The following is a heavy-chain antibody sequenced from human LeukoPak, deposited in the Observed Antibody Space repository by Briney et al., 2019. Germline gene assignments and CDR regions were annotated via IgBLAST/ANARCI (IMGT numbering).Heavy chain of an antibody. CDR3: ETWIRRSAGDTGDR. CDR2: IKNDGSEE. D-gene: IGHD7-27*01. J-gene: IGHJ4*02. V-gene: IGHV3-7*01. Sequence: GGSLRLSCAVSGVTLSGDGMSGVGQAPGKGLEGVANIKNDGSEEYYVDSVKGRFTISRDNARNSLFLQKKSPIVEDTAASYYETWIRRSAGDTGDRWGQGTLVTVSS. CDR1: GVTLSGDG.